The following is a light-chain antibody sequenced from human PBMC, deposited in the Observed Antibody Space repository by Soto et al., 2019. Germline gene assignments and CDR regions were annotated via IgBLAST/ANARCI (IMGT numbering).Light chain of an antibody. CDR2: DAS. V-gene: IGKV1-5*01. Sequence: DIQMTPSPSILSASVSDIVTITFRSSQTITNWLAWYQQKPGKAPRLLIYDASSLESWVPSRFSGSGSGTEFTLTISSLQSEDFATYYCQQYKSFWTFGQGTKVDIK. CDR3: QQYKSFWT. J-gene: IGKJ1*01. CDR1: QTITNW.